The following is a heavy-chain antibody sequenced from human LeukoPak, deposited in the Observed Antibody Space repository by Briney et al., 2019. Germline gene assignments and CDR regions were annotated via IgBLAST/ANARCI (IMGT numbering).Heavy chain of an antibody. CDR1: GGSISSYY. Sequence: PSETLSLTCTVSGGSISSYYWSWIRQPPGKGLEWIGYIYYSGSTNYNPSLKSRVTISVDTSKNQFSLKVSSVTAADTAVYYCARRTESSSSRGGFNIWGQGTMVTVSS. CDR2: IYYSGST. D-gene: IGHD6-6*01. V-gene: IGHV4-59*08. CDR3: ARRTESSSSRGGFNI. J-gene: IGHJ3*02.